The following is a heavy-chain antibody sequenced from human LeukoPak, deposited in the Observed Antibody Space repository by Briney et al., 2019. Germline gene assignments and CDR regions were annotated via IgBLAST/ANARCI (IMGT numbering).Heavy chain of an antibody. Sequence: SETLSLTCAVYGGSFSGYYWSWIRQPPGKGLEWIGEINHSGSTNYNPSLKSRVTISVDTSKNQFSLKLSSVTAADTAVYYCARKANVVVGSSVVGAFDIWGQGTMVTVSS. CDR2: INHSGST. V-gene: IGHV4-34*01. D-gene: IGHD2-21*01. CDR3: ARKANVVVGSSVVGAFDI. CDR1: GGSFSGYY. J-gene: IGHJ3*02.